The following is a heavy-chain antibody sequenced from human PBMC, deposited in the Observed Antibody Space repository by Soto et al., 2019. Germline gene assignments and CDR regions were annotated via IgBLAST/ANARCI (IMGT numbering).Heavy chain of an antibody. V-gene: IGHV3-23*01. CDR1: GFTFSSHV. CDR2: ISRSGGST. CDR3: AKNGQLGNNYYYDMDV. Sequence: PGGSLRLSCAASGFTFSSHVMSWVRQAPGKGLEWVSTISRSGGSTYYVDSVKGRFTISRDNSKNTLYLQMNSLRVEDTAVYFCAKNGQLGNNYYYDMDVWGQGTTVTVSS. J-gene: IGHJ6*02. D-gene: IGHD6-13*01.